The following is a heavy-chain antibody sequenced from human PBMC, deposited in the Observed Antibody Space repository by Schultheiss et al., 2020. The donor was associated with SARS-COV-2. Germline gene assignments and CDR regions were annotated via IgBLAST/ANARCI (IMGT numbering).Heavy chain of an antibody. J-gene: IGHJ1*01. D-gene: IGHD2-2*01. CDR2: ISGSGGST. V-gene: IGHV3-23*01. Sequence: GESLKISCAASGFTFSSYAMSWVRQAPGKGLEWVSAISGSGGSTYYADSVKGRFTISRDNSKNTLYLQMNSLRAEDTAVYYCAKDPGRYCSSTSCYPLVSYFQHWGQGTLVTVSS. CDR3: AKDPGRYCSSTSCYPLVSYFQH. CDR1: GFTFSSYA.